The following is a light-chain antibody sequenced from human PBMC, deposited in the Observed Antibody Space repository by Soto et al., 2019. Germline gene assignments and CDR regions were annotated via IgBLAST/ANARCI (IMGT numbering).Light chain of an antibody. CDR2: DVS. J-gene: IGLJ1*01. CDR1: SSEVGSYNY. V-gene: IGLV2-14*01. CDR3: SSYTSRSTEV. Sequence: QSVLTQPASVSGSPGQSITISCTGTSSEVGSYNYVSWYQQHPDKAPKLMIYDVSNRPSGVSNRFSGSKSGNTASLTISGLQAEDEADYYCSSYTSRSTEVFGTGTKVTVL.